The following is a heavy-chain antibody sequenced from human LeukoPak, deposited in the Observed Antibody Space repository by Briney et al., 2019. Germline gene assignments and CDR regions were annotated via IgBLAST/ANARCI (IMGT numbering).Heavy chain of an antibody. CDR3: ARGPDCSSTSCFNRPFDY. CDR2: IIPILGIA. D-gene: IGHD2-2*01. J-gene: IGHJ4*02. V-gene: IGHV1-69*02. CDR1: GGTFSSHT. Sequence: ASVTVSCKASGGTFSSHTISWVRQAPGQGLDWMGRIIPILGIANYAQKFQGRVTLTADKSTSTAYMELSSLRSEDTAVYYCARGPDCSSTSCFNRPFDYWGQGTLVTVSS.